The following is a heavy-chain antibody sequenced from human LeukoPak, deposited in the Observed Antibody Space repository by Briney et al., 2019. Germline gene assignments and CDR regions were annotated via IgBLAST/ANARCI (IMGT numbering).Heavy chain of an antibody. J-gene: IGHJ3*02. Sequence: GGSLRLSCAASGFTFRSYSMNWVRQAPGKGLEWVSSISSSSSYIYYADSVKGRFTISRDNAKNSLYLQMNSLRAEDTAVYYCARGLLGEAFDIWGQGTMVTVSS. CDR3: ARGLLGEAFDI. V-gene: IGHV3-21*01. CDR1: GFTFRSYS. CDR2: ISSSSSYI. D-gene: IGHD3-16*01.